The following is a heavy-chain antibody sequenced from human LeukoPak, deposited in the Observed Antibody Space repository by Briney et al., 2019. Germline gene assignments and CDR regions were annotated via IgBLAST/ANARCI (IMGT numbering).Heavy chain of an antibody. V-gene: IGHV4-59*08. CDR2: IYYSGST. D-gene: IGHD2-15*01. CDR3: ASTYCRGGSCYWALDY. J-gene: IGHJ4*02. CDR1: GGSISSYY. Sequence: KSSETLTLTCTVSGGSISSYYWSWIRQPPGKGPEWIGYIYYSGSTNYNPSLKSRVTISVDTSKNQFSLKLSSVTAADTAVYYCASTYCRGGSCYWALDYWGQGTLVTVSS.